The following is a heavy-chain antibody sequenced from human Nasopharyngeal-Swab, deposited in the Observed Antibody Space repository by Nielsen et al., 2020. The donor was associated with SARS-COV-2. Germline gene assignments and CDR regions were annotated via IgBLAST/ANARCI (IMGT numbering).Heavy chain of an antibody. CDR2: IWYDGSNK. CDR3: AKDFLAGPGYFDY. D-gene: IGHD7-27*01. Sequence: GGSLRLSCAASGFTFSSYGMHWVRQAPGKGLEWVAVIWYDGSNKYYADSVKGRFTISRDNSKNTLYLQMNSLRAEDTAVYYCAKDFLAGPGYFDYWGQGTLVTVSS. V-gene: IGHV3-30*02. J-gene: IGHJ4*02. CDR1: GFTFSSYG.